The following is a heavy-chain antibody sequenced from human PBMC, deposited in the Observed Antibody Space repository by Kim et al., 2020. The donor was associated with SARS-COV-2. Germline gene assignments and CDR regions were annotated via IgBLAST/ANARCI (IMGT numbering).Heavy chain of an antibody. CDR2: ITIGGGGT. V-gene: IGHV3-48*02. J-gene: IGHJ3*02. CDR1: GFTFSSFS. Sequence: GGSLRLSCGASGFTFSSFSFNWIRQAPGKGLEWISYITIGGGGTQYADSVRGRFTISRDNVHNLIYLQMNSLRHEDTAIYYCARDKAYAFDIWGHGTMVTVSS. CDR3: ARDKAYAFDI.